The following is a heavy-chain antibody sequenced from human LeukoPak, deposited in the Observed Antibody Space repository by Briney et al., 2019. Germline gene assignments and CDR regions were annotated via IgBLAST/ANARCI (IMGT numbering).Heavy chain of an antibody. J-gene: IGHJ4*02. CDR1: GFTFSNYW. Sequence: PGGSLRLSCAASGFTFSNYWMSWVREAPGKGLEWVANIKQDGSEKYYVDSVKGRFTISRGNAKNSLYLQMNSLRAEDTAIYYWARDQRGYSYGYDDYWGQGTLVTVSS. D-gene: IGHD5-18*01. V-gene: IGHV3-7*01. CDR3: ARDQRGYSYGYDDY. CDR2: IKQDGSEK.